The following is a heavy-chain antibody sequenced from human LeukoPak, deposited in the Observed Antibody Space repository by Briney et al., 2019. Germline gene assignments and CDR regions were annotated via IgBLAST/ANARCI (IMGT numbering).Heavy chain of an antibody. Sequence: GGSLRLSCAASGFTFRNYWMGWVRQAPGKGLEWVANTKPDGSAEYYADSVKGRFTISRDNSKNTLHLQMNSLRAEDTAVYYCARHSSGYYHYDYWGPGTPVTVAS. CDR2: TKPDGSAE. D-gene: IGHD3-22*01. J-gene: IGHJ4*02. CDR1: GFTFRNYW. V-gene: IGHV3-7*01. CDR3: ARHSSGYYHYDY.